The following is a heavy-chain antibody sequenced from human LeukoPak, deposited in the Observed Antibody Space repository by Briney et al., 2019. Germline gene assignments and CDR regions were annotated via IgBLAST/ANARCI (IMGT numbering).Heavy chain of an antibody. CDR2: IDNDGTTT. CDR3: ARGGSMVVVGGGLFDF. Sequence: GGSLRLSCAASGFTVSSNYMSWVRQAPGKGLEWVSRIDNDGTTTSYADSVKGRFSIFRDNGKNMVYLQMDSARAEDTAVYYCARGGSMVVVGGGLFDFWGQGTLVTVSS. J-gene: IGHJ4*02. D-gene: IGHD3-22*01. CDR1: GFTVSSNY. V-gene: IGHV3-74*01.